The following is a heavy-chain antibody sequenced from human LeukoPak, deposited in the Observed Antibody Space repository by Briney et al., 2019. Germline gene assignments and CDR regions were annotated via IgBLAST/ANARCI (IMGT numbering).Heavy chain of an antibody. J-gene: IGHJ6*03. Sequence: ASVKVSCKASGYTFTTYNINWVRQAPGQGLEWMGWISGYNGNTNYAQKLQGRVTMTTDTSTSTAYMELRSLRSDDTAVYYCARYSGSYLNYYYYYYMDVWGKGTTVTISS. V-gene: IGHV1-18*01. CDR3: ARYSGSYLNYYYYYYMDV. D-gene: IGHD1-26*01. CDR1: GYTFTTYN. CDR2: ISGYNGNT.